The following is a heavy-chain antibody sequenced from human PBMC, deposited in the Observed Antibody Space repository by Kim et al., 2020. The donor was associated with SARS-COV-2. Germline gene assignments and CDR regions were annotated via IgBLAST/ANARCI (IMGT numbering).Heavy chain of an antibody. J-gene: IGHJ6*04. CDR1: GYTFTGYY. Sequence: ASVKVSCKASGYTFTGYYMHWVRQAPGQGLEWMGWINPNSGGTNYAQKFQGRVTMTRDTSISTAYMELSRLRSDDTAVYYCARGTLVVIVPAAKFWTPDHCVDVTGNGNTGTVSS. V-gene: IGHV1-2*02. CDR3: ARGTLVVIVPAAKFWTPDHCVDV. D-gene: IGHD2-2*01. CDR2: INPNSGGT.